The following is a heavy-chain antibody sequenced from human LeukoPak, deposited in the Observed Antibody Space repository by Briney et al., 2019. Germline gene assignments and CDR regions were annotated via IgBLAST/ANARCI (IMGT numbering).Heavy chain of an antibody. J-gene: IGHJ3*01. Sequence: GGSLRLTCAGSGFIFNSYWMSWVRQAPGKGLEWVANTKQDGSEKYYLDSVKGRFTISRDNAKNSLYLQMNTLRPEDTAVYYCARERNVAVVTAFDVWGQGTKVTVSS. V-gene: IGHV3-7*01. CDR2: TKQDGSEK. CDR3: ARERNVAVVTAFDV. CDR1: GFIFNSYW. D-gene: IGHD2-2*01.